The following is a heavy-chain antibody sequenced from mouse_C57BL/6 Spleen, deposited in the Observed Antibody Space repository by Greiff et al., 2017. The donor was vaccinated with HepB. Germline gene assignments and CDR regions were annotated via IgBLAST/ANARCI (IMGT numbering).Heavy chain of an antibody. CDR1: GFNIKDYY. D-gene: IGHD2-1*01. Sequence: EVKLQQSGAELVRPGASVKLSCTASGFNIKDYYMHWVKQRPEQGLEWIGRIDPEDGDTEYAPKFQGKATMTADTSSNTAYLQLSSLTSEDTAVYYCTGYGNPFAYWGQGTLVTVSA. CDR3: TGYGNPFAY. J-gene: IGHJ3*01. V-gene: IGHV14-1*01. CDR2: IDPEDGDT.